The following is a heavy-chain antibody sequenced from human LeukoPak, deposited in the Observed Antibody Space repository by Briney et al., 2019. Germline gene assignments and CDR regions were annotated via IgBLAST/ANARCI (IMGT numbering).Heavy chain of an antibody. D-gene: IGHD3-9*01. V-gene: IGHV3-30*02. Sequence: GGSLRLSCAASGLTFSSYGMHWVRQAPGKGLEWVAVIWYDGSNKYYVDSVKGRFSISRDNSKNTLYLKMNSLRAEDTAVYYCAKSLRYFDWLFDYWGQGTLVTVSS. CDR3: AKSLRYFDWLFDY. J-gene: IGHJ4*02. CDR1: GLTFSSYG. CDR2: IWYDGSNK.